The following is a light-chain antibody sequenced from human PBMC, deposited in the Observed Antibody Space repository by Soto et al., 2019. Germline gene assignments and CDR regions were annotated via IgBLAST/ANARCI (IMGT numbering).Light chain of an antibody. J-gene: IGKJ1*01. CDR1: QSVSSN. Sequence: EIVMTQSPATLSVSPGERATLSCRASQSVSSNLAWYQQKPGQAPRLLIYGAYTRATGIPARFSGSGSGTEFTLTIRSLQSEDFAVYYCQQYTNWPPWTFGQGTKVEIK. CDR2: GAY. V-gene: IGKV3-15*01. CDR3: QQYTNWPPWT.